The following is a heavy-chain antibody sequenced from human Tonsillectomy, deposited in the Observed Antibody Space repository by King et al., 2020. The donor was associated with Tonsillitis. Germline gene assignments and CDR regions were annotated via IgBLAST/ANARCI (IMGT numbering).Heavy chain of an antibody. Sequence: QLVQSGAEVKKPGASVKVSCKASGYTFTSYYMHWVRQAPGQGLEWMGIINPSGGSTSYAQKFQGRVTMTRDTSTSTVYMELSSLRSEDTAVYYCAREGGYSDGRRDYYYNYGMGVWGQGATVTVSS. CDR2: INPSGGST. CDR1: GYTFTSYY. CDR3: AREGGYSDGRRDYYYNYGMGV. J-gene: IGHJ6*02. V-gene: IGHV1-46*03. D-gene: IGHD5-18*01.